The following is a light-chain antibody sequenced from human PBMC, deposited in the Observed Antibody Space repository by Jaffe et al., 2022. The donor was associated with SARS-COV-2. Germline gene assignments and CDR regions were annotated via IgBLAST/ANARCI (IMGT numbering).Light chain of an antibody. CDR1: QSVRSGY. CDR2: AAS. Sequence: EIVLTQSPGTLSLSPGERATLSCRASQSVRSGYLAWYQQRPGQAPRLLIYAASIRVTGIPDRFSGSGSGTDFTLIISRLEPEDFAVYYCQQYGSSYTFGQGTKLEIK. CDR3: QQYGSSYT. J-gene: IGKJ2*01. V-gene: IGKV3-20*01.